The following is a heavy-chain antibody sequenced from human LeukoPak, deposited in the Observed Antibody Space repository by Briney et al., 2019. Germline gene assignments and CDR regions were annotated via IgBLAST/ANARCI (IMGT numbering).Heavy chain of an antibody. CDR3: ARTLFYYDGGGPDY. CDR1: GDTFSSYG. CDR2: IIPISGIA. Sequence: GASVKVSCKASGDTFSSYGLSWVRQAPGQGLEWMGRIIPISGIANYAQKFQDRVTINTDESTSTVYMELSSLRSEDTAVYYCARTLFYYDGGGPDYGGQEPRVSVPS. V-gene: IGHV1-69*05. J-gene: IGHJ4*02. D-gene: IGHD3-22*01.